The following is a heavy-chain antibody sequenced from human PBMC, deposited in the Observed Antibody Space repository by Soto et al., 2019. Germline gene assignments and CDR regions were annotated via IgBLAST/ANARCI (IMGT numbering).Heavy chain of an antibody. CDR1: GFTFSSYW. D-gene: IGHD3-10*01. Sequence: EVQLVESGGVLVQPGGSLRLSCTTSGFTFSSYWIHWVRQAPGKGLDWVSRINTDGSITTYADSVKGRFTISRDNAKSTLCLQMNSLRAEDTAMYYCARAGSYRFDYWGQGTLVTVSS. V-gene: IGHV3-74*03. CDR2: INTDGSIT. CDR3: ARAGSYRFDY. J-gene: IGHJ4*02.